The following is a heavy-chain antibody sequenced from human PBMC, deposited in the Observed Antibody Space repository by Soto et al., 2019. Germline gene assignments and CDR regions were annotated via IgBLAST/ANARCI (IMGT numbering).Heavy chain of an antibody. Sequence: QVQLVQSGAEVKKPGSSVKVSCKASGGTFSSYAISWVRQAPGQGLEWMGGIIPIFGTANYAQKFQGRVTIPXXEXTXXAYMELSSLRSEDTAVYYCARDHFVGYYYYYGMDVWGQGTTVTVSS. V-gene: IGHV1-69*05. CDR1: GGTFSSYA. D-gene: IGHD3-10*01. CDR2: IIPIFGTA. CDR3: ARDHFVGYYYYYGMDV. J-gene: IGHJ6*02.